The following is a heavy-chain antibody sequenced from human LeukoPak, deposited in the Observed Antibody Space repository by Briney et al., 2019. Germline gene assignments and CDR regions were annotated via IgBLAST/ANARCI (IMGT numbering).Heavy chain of an antibody. CDR1: GFSFSSYG. J-gene: IGHJ2*01. Sequence: GSLRLSCVASGFSFSSYGIHWVRQAPGKGLEWVSVIWYDGSNEHYAESVKGRFTISRDNSKNTVFLQMKSLRVEDTAVYYCARNPQLLPDWNFDLWGRGTLVTVSS. CDR2: IWYDGSNE. V-gene: IGHV3-33*01. D-gene: IGHD2-2*01. CDR3: ARNPQLLPDWNFDL.